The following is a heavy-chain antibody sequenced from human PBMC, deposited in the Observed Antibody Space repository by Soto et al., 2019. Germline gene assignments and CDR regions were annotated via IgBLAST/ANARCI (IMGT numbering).Heavy chain of an antibody. Sequence: GGSLRLSCAASGFTFSSYAMSWVRQAPGKGLEWVSAISGSGGRTYYADSVKGRFTISRDNSKNTLYLQMNSLRAEDTAVYYCAKDSSGYYDPFDYWGQGTLVTVSS. CDR1: GFTFSSYA. V-gene: IGHV3-23*01. CDR2: ISGSGGRT. D-gene: IGHD3-22*01. J-gene: IGHJ4*02. CDR3: AKDSSGYYDPFDY.